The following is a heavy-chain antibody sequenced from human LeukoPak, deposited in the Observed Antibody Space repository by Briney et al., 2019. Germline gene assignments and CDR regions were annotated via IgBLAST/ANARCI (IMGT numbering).Heavy chain of an antibody. CDR3: ASEGEFGYGYFY. V-gene: IGHV3-7*01. D-gene: IGHD5-18*01. CDR1: GFTFSSYS. CDR2: IKQDGSEK. Sequence: GGSLRLSCAASGFTFSSYSMNWVRQAPGKGLEWVANIKQDGSEKNYVDSVKGRFTISRDNAKNSLYLQMNSLRAEDTAVYYCASEGEFGYGYFYWGQGTLVTVSS. J-gene: IGHJ4*02.